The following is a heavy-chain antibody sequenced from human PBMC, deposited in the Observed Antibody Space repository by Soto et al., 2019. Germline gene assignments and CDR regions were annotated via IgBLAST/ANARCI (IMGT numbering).Heavy chain of an antibody. Sequence: PSETLSLTCAVYGGSFSGYYWSWIRQPPGKGLEGIGEINHSGSTNYNPSLKSRVTLSVDTSKNQFSLKLSSVTAADTAVYYCARSGGGRHYFRYYYGMDVWGQGTTVTVSS. CDR1: GGSFSGYY. CDR2: INHSGST. J-gene: IGHJ6*02. CDR3: ARSGGGRHYFRYYYGMDV. D-gene: IGHD3-16*01. V-gene: IGHV4-34*01.